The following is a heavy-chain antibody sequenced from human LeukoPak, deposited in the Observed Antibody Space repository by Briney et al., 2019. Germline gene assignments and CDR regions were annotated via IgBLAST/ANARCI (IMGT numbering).Heavy chain of an antibody. J-gene: IGHJ4*02. CDR3: ARVPVAYYYDSSGYYTAPFDY. D-gene: IGHD3-22*01. CDR1: GFTFSSYW. Sequence: GGSLRLSCAASGFTFSSYWMSWVRQAPGKGLEWVANIKQDGSEKYYVDSVKGRFIISRDNAKNSLYLQMNSLRAEDTAVYYCARVPVAYYYDSSGYYTAPFDYWGQGTLVTVSS. V-gene: IGHV3-7*01. CDR2: IKQDGSEK.